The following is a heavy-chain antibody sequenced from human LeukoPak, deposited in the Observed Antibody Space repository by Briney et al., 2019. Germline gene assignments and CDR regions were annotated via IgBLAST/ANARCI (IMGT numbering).Heavy chain of an antibody. D-gene: IGHD3-22*01. Sequence: GGSLRLSCAASGFTFSSFPMHWVRQAPGKGLEWVAVISYDGNNEYYADSVKGRFTISRDNSKNTLYLQMNSLRVEDTAVYYCARVYETNGYLYWGQGSLVTVSS. J-gene: IGHJ4*02. V-gene: IGHV3-30-3*01. CDR3: ARVYETNGYLY. CDR1: GFTFSSFP. CDR2: ISYDGNNE.